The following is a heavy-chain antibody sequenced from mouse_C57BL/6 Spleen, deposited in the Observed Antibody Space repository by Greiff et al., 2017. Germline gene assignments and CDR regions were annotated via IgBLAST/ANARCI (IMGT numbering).Heavy chain of an antibody. V-gene: IGHV1-5*01. D-gene: IGHD1-1*01. CDR2: IYPGNSDT. Sequence: VQLQQSGTVLARPGASVKMSCKTSGYTFTSSWMHWVKQRPGQGLEWIGAIYPGNSDTSYNQKFKGKAKLTAVTSASTAYMELSSLTSEDTAVYYCARTDGSRGNWYFDVWGTGTTVTVSS. CDR3: ARTDGSRGNWYFDV. J-gene: IGHJ1*03. CDR1: GYTFTSSW.